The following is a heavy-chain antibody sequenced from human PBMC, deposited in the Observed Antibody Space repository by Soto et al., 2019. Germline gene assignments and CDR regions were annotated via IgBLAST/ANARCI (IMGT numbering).Heavy chain of an antibody. Sequence: GGSLRLSCTASSFTFGDYAMSWVRQSPGKGVGWVGFIRTRAYGGATEYAASVKGRFTGSXDDSKSIAYMQMNSLKTEDTAVYYCTRVVSVGGKEISEGWFDPWGQGTLVTVSS. CDR2: IRTRAYGGAT. D-gene: IGHD6-19*01. CDR3: TRVVSVGGKEISEGWFDP. CDR1: SFTFGDYA. J-gene: IGHJ5*02. V-gene: IGHV3-49*04.